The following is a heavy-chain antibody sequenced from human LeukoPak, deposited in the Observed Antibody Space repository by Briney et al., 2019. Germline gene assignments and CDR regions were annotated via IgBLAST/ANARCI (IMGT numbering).Heavy chain of an antibody. V-gene: IGHV4-39*01. CDR1: GGSLSSSSYF. Sequence: PSETLSLTCTVSGGSLSSSSYFWGWIRQPPGKGLEWIGSIYYSGSTYYNPSLKSRVTISVDTSKNQFSLKLSSVTAADTAVYYCARRASGWVVDYWGQGTLVTVFS. J-gene: IGHJ4*02. D-gene: IGHD6-19*01. CDR3: ARRASGWVVDY. CDR2: IYYSGST.